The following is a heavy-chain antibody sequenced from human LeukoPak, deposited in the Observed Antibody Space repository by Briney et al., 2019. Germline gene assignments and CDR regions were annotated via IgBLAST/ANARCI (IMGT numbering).Heavy chain of an antibody. V-gene: IGHV3-30*04. D-gene: IGHD3-16*01. Sequence: GRSLRLSCAASGLTFSSYAKHWVSHAPGKGLEWGGVRSYEGSNKYYADSVKGRFTISRDNSKNTRDLQMNSLRAEDTAVYNCARGRGPYYDYGMDVWGQGTTVTVSS. CDR3: ARGRGPYYDYGMDV. J-gene: IGHJ6*02. CDR1: GLTFSSYA. CDR2: RSYEGSNK.